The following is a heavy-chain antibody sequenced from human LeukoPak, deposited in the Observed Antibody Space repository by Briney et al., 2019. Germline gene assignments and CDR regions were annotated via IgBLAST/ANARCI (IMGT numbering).Heavy chain of an antibody. CDR2: VNSDSRTK. D-gene: IGHD1-26*01. Sequence: SGGSLTLSCEASGVTFRTDSMNWVRQAPGKGLEWLSYVNSDSRTKHYADSVEGRFTISRDNAKNSLYLQMNSLRADDTAVYYCARDVSTIVGALDYWGQGTLVTVSS. J-gene: IGHJ4*02. CDR3: ARDVSTIVGALDY. CDR1: GVTFRTDS. V-gene: IGHV3-48*04.